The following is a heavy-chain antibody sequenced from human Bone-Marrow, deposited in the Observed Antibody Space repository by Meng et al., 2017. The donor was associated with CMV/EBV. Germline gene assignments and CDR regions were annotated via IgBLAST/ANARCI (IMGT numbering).Heavy chain of an antibody. V-gene: IGHV4-39*07. Sequence: LTGTVAGGSSTFSTVCWGWVRQPPGRGLEWIGSIRYTGSTYSKPSLKSRLTISIDPSKNQLSLMLSSVTAADTAVYYCARMEHRYDFWGQGALVTVSS. CDR3: ARMEHRYDF. D-gene: IGHD1/OR15-1a*01. CDR1: GGSSTFSTVC. CDR2: IRYTGST. J-gene: IGHJ4*02.